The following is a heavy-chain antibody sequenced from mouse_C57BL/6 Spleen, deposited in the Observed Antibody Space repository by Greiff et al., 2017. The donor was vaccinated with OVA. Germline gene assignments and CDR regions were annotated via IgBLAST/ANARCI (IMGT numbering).Heavy chain of an antibody. CDR2: IDPEDGET. J-gene: IGHJ3*01. Sequence: VQLQQPGAELVKPGASVKLSCTASGFTITDYYMHWVKQRTEQGLEWIGRIDPEDGETNYAPKFQGKATITVDTSSNTTYLQLSSLTSEDTAVYYCASVDYDYYGFAYWGQGTLVTVSA. V-gene: IGHV14-2*01. D-gene: IGHD2-4*01. CDR1: GFTITDYY. CDR3: ASVDYDYYGFAY.